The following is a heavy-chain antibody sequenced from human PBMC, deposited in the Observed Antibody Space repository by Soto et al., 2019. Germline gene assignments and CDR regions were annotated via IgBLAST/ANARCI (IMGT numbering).Heavy chain of an antibody. J-gene: IGHJ4*02. CDR1: GGSISSGGYY. D-gene: IGHD6-19*01. V-gene: IGHV4-31*03. CDR3: AREVAEPWLANGKYYLDY. CDR2: IYYSGST. Sequence: SETLSLTCTVSGGSISSGGYYWSWIRQHPGKGLEWIGYIYYSGSTYYNPSLKSRVTISVDTSKNQFSLKLTSLTAADTAVYYCAREVAEPWLANGKYYLDYWGQGTLVTVSS.